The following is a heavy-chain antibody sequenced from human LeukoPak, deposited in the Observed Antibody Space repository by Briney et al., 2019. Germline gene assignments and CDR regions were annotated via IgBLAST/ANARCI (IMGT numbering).Heavy chain of an antibody. Sequence: GGSLRLSCAASGFTFSNYAMHWVRQAPGKGLEWVAVISYDGTKRYYQDSVKGRFTISRDNSRSTLYLQVSSLRPEDTAVYYCARDLVSGSYGGWFDPRGQGTLVTVSS. V-gene: IGHV3-30*04. CDR2: ISYDGTKR. J-gene: IGHJ5*02. D-gene: IGHD1-26*01. CDR3: ARDLVSGSYGGWFDP. CDR1: GFTFSNYA.